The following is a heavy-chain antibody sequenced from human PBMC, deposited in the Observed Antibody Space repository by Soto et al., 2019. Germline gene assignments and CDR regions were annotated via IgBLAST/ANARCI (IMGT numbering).Heavy chain of an antibody. V-gene: IGHV1-18*01. D-gene: IGHD3-9*01. J-gene: IGHJ3*02. Sequence: ASVKVSCKASGYTFTSYGISWVRQAPGQGLEWMGWISAYNGNTNYAQKLQGRVTMTTDTSTSTAYMELRSLRSDDTAVYYCARDGSIFRPNDAFDIWGQGTMVTVSS. CDR2: ISAYNGNT. CDR1: GYTFTSYG. CDR3: ARDGSIFRPNDAFDI.